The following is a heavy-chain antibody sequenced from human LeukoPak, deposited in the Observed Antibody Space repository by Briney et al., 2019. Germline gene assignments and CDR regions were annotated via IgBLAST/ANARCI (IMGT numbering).Heavy chain of an antibody. Sequence: QPGGSLRLSCAASGFTFSSYEMNWVRQAPGKGLEWVSYISSSGSTIYYADSVKGRFTISRDNAKNSLYLQMNSLRDEDTAVYYCAREWRYYYDSSGYYYDYWGQGTLVTVSS. D-gene: IGHD3-22*01. CDR2: ISSSGSTI. CDR3: AREWRYYYDSSGYYYDY. CDR1: GFTFSSYE. J-gene: IGHJ4*02. V-gene: IGHV3-48*03.